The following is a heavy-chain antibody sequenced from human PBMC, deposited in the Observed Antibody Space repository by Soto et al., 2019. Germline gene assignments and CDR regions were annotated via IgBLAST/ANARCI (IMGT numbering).Heavy chain of an antibody. CDR3: ARADCSSTSRCYDY. V-gene: IGHV1-69*02. CDR2: IIPILGIA. Sequence: QVQLVQSGAEVKKPGSSVKVSCKASGGTFSSYTISWVRQAPGQGLEWMGRIIPILGIANYAQKFQGRVTITADKSTSTADMELSCLRSEDTAVYYCARADCSSTSRCYDYWGQGTLVTVSS. CDR1: GGTFSSYT. D-gene: IGHD2-2*01. J-gene: IGHJ4*02.